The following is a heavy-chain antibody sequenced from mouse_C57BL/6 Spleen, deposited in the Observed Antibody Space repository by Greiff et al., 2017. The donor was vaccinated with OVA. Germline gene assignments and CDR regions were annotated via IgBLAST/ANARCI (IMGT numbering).Heavy chain of an antibody. Sequence: EVKLMESGGGLVQPKGSLKLSCAASGFSFNTYAMNWVRQAPGKGLEWVARLRSKSNNYATSYTDSVKDRFTISRDASESMLYPQMNNLKTEDTAMYYCGRHGLWPHYYAMDDWGQGTSVTVSS. CDR2: LRSKSNNYAT. J-gene: IGHJ4*01. D-gene: IGHD1-1*02. V-gene: IGHV10-1*01. CDR1: GFSFNTYA. CDR3: GRHGLWPHYYAMDD.